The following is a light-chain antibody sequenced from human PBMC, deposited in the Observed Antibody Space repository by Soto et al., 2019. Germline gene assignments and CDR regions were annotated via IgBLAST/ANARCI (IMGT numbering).Light chain of an antibody. V-gene: IGKV3-20*01. CDR3: QQYGSSPGLIT. CDR2: DAS. CDR1: QSVRNTY. Sequence: DIVLTQSPGTLSLSPGERATLSCRASQSVRNTYLAWYQQKPGQAPRLLIYDASSRATGIPDRFSGSGSGTDFTLTISRLEPEDFAVYYCQQYGSSPGLITFGPGTKVDI. J-gene: IGKJ3*01.